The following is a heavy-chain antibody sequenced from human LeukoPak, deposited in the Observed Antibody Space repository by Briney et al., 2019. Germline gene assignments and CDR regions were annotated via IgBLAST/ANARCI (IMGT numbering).Heavy chain of an antibody. Sequence: ASVKVSCKASGYTFTGYYMHWVRQAPGQGLEWMGWINPNSGGTNYAQKFQGRVTMTRDTSISTAYMELSRLRSDDTAVYYCASLAAITIFGVVIGDFQHWGQGTLVTVSS. CDR1: GYTFTGYY. CDR3: ASLAAITIFGVVIGDFQH. V-gene: IGHV1-2*02. CDR2: INPNSGGT. J-gene: IGHJ1*01. D-gene: IGHD3-3*01.